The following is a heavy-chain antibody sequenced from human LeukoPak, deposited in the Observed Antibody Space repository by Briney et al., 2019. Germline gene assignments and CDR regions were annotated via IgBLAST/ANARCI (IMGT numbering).Heavy chain of an antibody. V-gene: IGHV3-33*01. D-gene: IGHD2-2*01. Sequence: GGSLRLSCAASGFTFSSYGLHWVRQAPGKGLEWVAAIWYDGNKKYYADSVKGRFTISRDNSKNTLYLQMNSLRAEDTAVYYCARGQLLFDYWGQGTLVTVSS. CDR2: IWYDGNKK. CDR1: GFTFSSYG. CDR3: ARGQLLFDY. J-gene: IGHJ4*02.